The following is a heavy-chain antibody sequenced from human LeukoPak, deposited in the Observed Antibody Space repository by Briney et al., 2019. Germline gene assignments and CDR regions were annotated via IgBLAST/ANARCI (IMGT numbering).Heavy chain of an antibody. V-gene: IGHV3-48*01. CDR3: ARGIGSWYGALFDY. Sequence: PGGSLRLSCAASGFTFSSYSMNWVRQAPGKGLEWVSYISSSSSTIYYADSVKGRFTISRDNAKNSLYLQMNSLRAEDTAVYYCARGIGSWYGALFDYWGQGTLVTVSS. J-gene: IGHJ4*02. CDR2: ISSSSSTI. D-gene: IGHD6-13*01. CDR1: GFTFSSYS.